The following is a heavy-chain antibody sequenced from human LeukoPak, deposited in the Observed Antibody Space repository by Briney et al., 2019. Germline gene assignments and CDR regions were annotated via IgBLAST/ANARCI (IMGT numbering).Heavy chain of an antibody. Sequence: SETLSLTCTVSGGSVSSNGYFWNWIRQPPGKGLEWIGYIYNRGSTNYNPSLKSRVTISVDTSNNQFSLRLSSVTAADTAVYFCALLQPRRPLDYWGQGTLVTVSS. CDR3: ALLQPRRPLDY. V-gene: IGHV4-61*08. CDR1: GGSVSSNGYF. J-gene: IGHJ4*02. CDR2: IYNRGST. D-gene: IGHD1-26*01.